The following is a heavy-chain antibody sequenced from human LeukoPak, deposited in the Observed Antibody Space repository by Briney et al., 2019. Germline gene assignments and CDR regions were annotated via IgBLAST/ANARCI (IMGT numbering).Heavy chain of an antibody. J-gene: IGHJ4*02. D-gene: IGHD3-22*01. CDR3: ASTELYYDSSGYSPIDFDY. Sequence: ASVKVSCKASGYTFTSYYMHWVRQAPGQGLEWMGIINPSGGSTSYAQKFQGRVTMTRDTSTSTVYMELSSLRSDDTAVYYCASTELYYDSSGYSPIDFDYRGQGTLVTVS. V-gene: IGHV1-46*01. CDR1: GYTFTSYY. CDR2: INPSGGST.